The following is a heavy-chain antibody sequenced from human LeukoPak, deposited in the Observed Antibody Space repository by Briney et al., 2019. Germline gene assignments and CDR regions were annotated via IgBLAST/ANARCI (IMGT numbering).Heavy chain of an antibody. CDR1: GFTFNTYW. CDR3: VRDKGGRSGAIYYDAFDV. D-gene: IGHD1-26*01. Sequence: GGSLRLSCAASGFTFNTYWMIWVRQAPGKGLEWVANIDQGGSTKYYVDSLKGRFTISRDNAKNPLYLQMNSLRAEDTAVYYCVRDKGGRSGAIYYDAFDVWGRGTMVTVSS. J-gene: IGHJ3*01. CDR2: IDQGGSTK. V-gene: IGHV3-7*01.